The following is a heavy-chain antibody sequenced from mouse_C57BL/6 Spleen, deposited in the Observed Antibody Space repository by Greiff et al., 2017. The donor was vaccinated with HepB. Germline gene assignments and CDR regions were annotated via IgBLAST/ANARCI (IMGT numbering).Heavy chain of an antibody. J-gene: IGHJ3*01. CDR3: ARWDYEVSY. V-gene: IGHV1-55*01. CDR2: IYPGSGST. Sequence: QVHVKQPGAELVKPGASVKMSCKASGYTFTSYWITWVKQRPGQGLEWIGDIYPGSGSTNYNEKFKSKATLTVDTSSSTAYMQLSSLTSEDSAVYYCARWDYEVSYWGQGTLVTVSA. CDR1: GYTFTSYW. D-gene: IGHD2-4*01.